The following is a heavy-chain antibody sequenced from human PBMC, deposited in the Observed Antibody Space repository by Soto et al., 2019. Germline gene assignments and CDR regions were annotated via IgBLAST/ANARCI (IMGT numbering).Heavy chain of an antibody. CDR2: IIPIFGTA. V-gene: IGHV1-69*13. Sequence: SVKVSCKASGGTFSSYAISWVRQAPGQGLEWMGGIIPIFGTANYAQKFQGRVTITADESTSTAYMELSSLRSEDTAVYYCARRGKYSSGWYRGGYSWFDPWGQGTLVTVSS. CDR1: GGTFSSYA. CDR3: ARRGKYSSGWYRGGYSWFDP. J-gene: IGHJ5*02. D-gene: IGHD6-19*01.